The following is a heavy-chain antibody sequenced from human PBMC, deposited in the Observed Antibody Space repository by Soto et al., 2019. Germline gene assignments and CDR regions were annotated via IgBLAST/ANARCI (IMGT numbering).Heavy chain of an antibody. J-gene: IGHJ4*02. CDR3: ARDVAMPTGLGLGY. CDR2: ISNDGSKK. Sequence: GGSLRLSCAASGFAFTNYGIHWVRQAPGKGLEWVAHISNDGSKKFYGDSVKGRFTISRDNSENTVYLQMTSLRPDDTAVFYCARDVAMPTGLGLGYWGQGTLVTVSS. V-gene: IGHV3-30*03. D-gene: IGHD6-19*01. CDR1: GFAFTNYG.